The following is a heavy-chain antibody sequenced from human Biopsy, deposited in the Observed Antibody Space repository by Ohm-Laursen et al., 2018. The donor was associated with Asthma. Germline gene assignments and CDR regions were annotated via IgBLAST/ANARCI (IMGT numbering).Heavy chain of an antibody. CDR1: GFNLNTYT. V-gene: IGHV3-30-3*01. D-gene: IGHD4-23*01. CDR2: ISSDGHNK. CDR3: ARESGQDSGGTGAFDR. Sequence: SLRLSCTTAGFNLNTYTLSWVRQAPGKGLEWVALISSDGHNKYYKDSVKGRFTISRDNSKLRLYLEINSLRVEDSAVYYCARESGQDSGGTGAFDRWGQGIMVAVSS. J-gene: IGHJ3*02.